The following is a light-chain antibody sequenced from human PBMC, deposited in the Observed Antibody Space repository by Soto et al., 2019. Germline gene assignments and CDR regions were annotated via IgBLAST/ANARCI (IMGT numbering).Light chain of an antibody. CDR2: AAS. J-gene: IGKJ3*01. V-gene: IGKV1-27*01. CDR1: QDINNY. Sequence: DIQMTQSPSSLSASVGDRVTITCRASQDINNYLAWYQQKPGQVPQIIIYAASTLQSTVQFITPSRFRASGSGQDFTLHLSSLQPEDVAPSSGPTYPSAPFTFGPGTTVDI. CDR3: PTYPSAPFT.